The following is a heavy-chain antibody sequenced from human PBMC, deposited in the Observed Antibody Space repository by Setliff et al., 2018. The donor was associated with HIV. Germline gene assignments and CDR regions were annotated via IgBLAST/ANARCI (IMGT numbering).Heavy chain of an antibody. V-gene: IGHV4-39*07. CDR2: IRSSGDT. CDR1: GASISSHNYY. J-gene: IGHJ6*03. CDR3: GRTMTYYYLCMDV. Sequence: SETLSLTCTVSGASISSHNYYWGWIRQSPGKGLEWIASIRSSGDTYYNPSLQSRVIISVDTSKSQFSLKLTSVTAADTAVYFCGRTMTYYYLCMDVWGNGTTVTVSS.